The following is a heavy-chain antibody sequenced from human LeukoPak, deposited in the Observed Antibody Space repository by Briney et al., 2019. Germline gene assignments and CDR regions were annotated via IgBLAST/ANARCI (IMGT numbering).Heavy chain of an antibody. CDR3: ARDGPTSVL. CDR1: GASISSGGYY. V-gene: IGHV4-31*03. CDR2: SHYSGTT. D-gene: IGHD1-1*01. Sequence: SETLSLTCTVSGASISSGGYYWSWIRQQSGKGLEWIGYSHYSGTTYYNTSLKSRVAISVDTTKNQFSLKLNSVTAADTAVYYCARDGPTSVLWGQGTLVTVSS. J-gene: IGHJ4*02.